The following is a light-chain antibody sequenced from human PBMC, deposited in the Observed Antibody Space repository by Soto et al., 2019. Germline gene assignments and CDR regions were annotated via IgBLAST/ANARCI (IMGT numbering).Light chain of an antibody. CDR2: DGS. Sequence: IQRTHAPSTLSASVLYRVTITCRASQSISSWLAWYQQKPGKAPKLLIYDGSSFESGVPSRFSGSGSGTEFTLTISSLEPEDFAVYYCQQRSEWPITFGQGTRLEIK. CDR3: QQRSEWPIT. V-gene: IGKV1-5*01. J-gene: IGKJ5*01. CDR1: QSISSW.